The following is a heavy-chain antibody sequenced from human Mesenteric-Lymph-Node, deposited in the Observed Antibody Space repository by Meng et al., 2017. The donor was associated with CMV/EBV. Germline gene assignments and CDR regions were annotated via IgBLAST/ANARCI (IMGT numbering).Heavy chain of an antibody. J-gene: IGHJ4*02. CDR2: INHSGST. CDR1: GGSVSGYY. CDR3: ARDLGSTMVRGVQTYY. Sequence: DGGSVSGYYWSWIRQPPGKGLEWIGEINHSGSTNYNPSLKSRVTISVDTSKNQFSLKLSSVTAADTAVYYCARDLGSTMVRGVQTYYWGQGTLVTVSS. V-gene: IGHV4-34*01. D-gene: IGHD3-10*01.